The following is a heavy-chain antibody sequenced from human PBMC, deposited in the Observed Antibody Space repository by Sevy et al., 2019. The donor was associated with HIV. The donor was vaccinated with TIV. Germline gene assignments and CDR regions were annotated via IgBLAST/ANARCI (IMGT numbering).Heavy chain of an antibody. D-gene: IGHD2-2*01. CDR3: ARRGQYCSSTSCSYNWFDP. J-gene: IGHJ5*02. CDR1: GYSFTSYW. V-gene: IGHV5-51*01. Sequence: GESLKISCKGSGYSFTSYWIGWVRQMPGKGLEWMGIIYPGDSDTRYSPSFQGQVTISADKSISTAYLQWSSLKASDTAMYYCARRGQYCSSTSCSYNWFDPWGQGTLVIVSS. CDR2: IYPGDSDT.